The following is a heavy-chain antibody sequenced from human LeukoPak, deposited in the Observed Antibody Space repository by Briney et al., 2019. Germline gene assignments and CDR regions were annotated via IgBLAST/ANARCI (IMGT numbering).Heavy chain of an antibody. CDR2: MNPNSGNT. J-gene: IGHJ6*03. CDR3: ARARQPGVRYFDWLLYGAGRGSYYYYMDV. D-gene: IGHD3-9*01. V-gene: IGHV1-8*03. CDR1: GYTFTSYD. Sequence: ASVKVSCTASGYTFTSYDINWVRQATGQGLEWMGWMNPNSGNTGYAQKFQGRVTITRNTSISTAYMELSSLRSEDTAVYYCARARQPGVRYFDWLLYGAGRGSYYYYMDVWGKGTTVTVSS.